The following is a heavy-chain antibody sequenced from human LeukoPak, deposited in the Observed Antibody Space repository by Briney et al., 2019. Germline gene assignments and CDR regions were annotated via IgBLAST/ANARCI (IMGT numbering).Heavy chain of an antibody. V-gene: IGHV3-23*01. J-gene: IGHJ4*02. Sequence: GGSLRLSCAASGFNFANHAMSWVRQTPGKGLEWVSAISGGGDITYCADSVTGRFTISRDDSKDTLFLQMHSLRPGDTAVYYCVREDTPATANYWGQGTLVTISS. CDR3: VREDTPATANY. CDR1: GFNFANHA. CDR2: ISGGGDIT. D-gene: IGHD2-21*02.